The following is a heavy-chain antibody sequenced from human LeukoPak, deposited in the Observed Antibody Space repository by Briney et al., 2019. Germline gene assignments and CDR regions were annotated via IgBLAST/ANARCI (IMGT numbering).Heavy chain of an antibody. J-gene: IGHJ4*02. Sequence: ASVKVSCKASGYTFTSYYMHWVRQAPGQGLEWMGWISTYNGNTNYAQELQGRVTMTTNTSTTTAYMELRSLRSDDTAMYYCAREGPYGDYSDYWGQGTLVTVSS. V-gene: IGHV1-18*04. CDR3: AREGPYGDYSDY. CDR1: GYTFTSYY. D-gene: IGHD4-17*01. CDR2: ISTYNGNT.